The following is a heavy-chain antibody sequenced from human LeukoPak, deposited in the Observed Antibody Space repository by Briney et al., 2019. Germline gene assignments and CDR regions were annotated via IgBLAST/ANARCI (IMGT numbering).Heavy chain of an antibody. J-gene: IGHJ4*02. CDR2: ISSHGTTT. CDR3: ATAPRGNLAY. Sequence: PGGSLRLSCAASGFAFRNYYMSWVRQAPGKGLECISSISSHGTTTHYTDSVKGRFTISRDNSDNSLYLQMDSLRAEDTAVYYCATAPRGNLAYWGQGTLVTVSS. CDR1: GFAFRNYY. D-gene: IGHD3-10*01. V-gene: IGHV3-11*04.